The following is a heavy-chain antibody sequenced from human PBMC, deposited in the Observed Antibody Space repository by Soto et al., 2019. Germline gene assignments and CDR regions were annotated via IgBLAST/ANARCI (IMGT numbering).Heavy chain of an antibody. CDR3: ARHQIGIRRLPPPRTHY. CDR1: GGSISSYY. D-gene: IGHD4-17*01. Sequence: PSDTLSLTCTVSGGSISSYYWSWIRQPPGKGLEWIGYIYYSGSTNYNPSLKSRVTISVDTSKNQFSLKLSSVTAADTAVYYCARHQIGIRRLPPPRTHYCGQGTLVTVSS. J-gene: IGHJ4*02. CDR2: IYYSGST. V-gene: IGHV4-59*08.